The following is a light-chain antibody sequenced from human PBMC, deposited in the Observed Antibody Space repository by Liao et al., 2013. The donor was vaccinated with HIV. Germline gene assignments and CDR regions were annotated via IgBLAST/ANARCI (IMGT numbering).Light chain of an antibody. Sequence: SFELTQPPSVSVSPGQTATITCSGDRLGEKYVSWYQQRPGQSPVLVIYEDTKRPSGIPERFSGSNSGNTATLTISGTQTLDEAAYYCQAWDNYSWVFGGGTEVTVL. J-gene: IGLJ2*01. V-gene: IGLV3-1*01. CDR3: QAWDNYSWV. CDR1: RLGEKY. CDR2: EDT.